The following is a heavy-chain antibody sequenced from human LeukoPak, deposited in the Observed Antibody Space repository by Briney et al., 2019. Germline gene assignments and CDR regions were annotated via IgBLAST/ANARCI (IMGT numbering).Heavy chain of an antibody. J-gene: IGHJ4*02. V-gene: IGHV3-7*01. CDR2: IKQDGAEK. Sequence: PGGSLRLSCAASRFRFGDYWMTWARHIPGKGLEWVAHIKQDGAEKHYAESVEGRFIISRDNAKNSLYLEMDSLKVEDTAVYYCARVGAWDLQRVFEYWGQGTLVTVSS. D-gene: IGHD1-26*01. CDR1: RFRFGDYW. CDR3: ARVGAWDLQRVFEY.